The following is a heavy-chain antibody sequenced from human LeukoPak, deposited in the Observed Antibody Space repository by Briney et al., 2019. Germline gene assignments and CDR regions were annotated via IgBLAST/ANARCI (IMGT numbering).Heavy chain of an antibody. CDR3: AKDLYGDYGDDY. D-gene: IGHD4-17*01. CDR2: IRYDGSNK. V-gene: IGHV3-30*02. CDR1: GFTFSSYG. Sequence: PGGSLRLSCAASGFTFSSYGMHWVRQAPGKGLEWVAFIRYDGSNKYYADSVKGRFTISRDNSKNTLSLQMNGLRAEDTAVYYCAKDLYGDYGDDYWGQGTLVTVSS. J-gene: IGHJ4*02.